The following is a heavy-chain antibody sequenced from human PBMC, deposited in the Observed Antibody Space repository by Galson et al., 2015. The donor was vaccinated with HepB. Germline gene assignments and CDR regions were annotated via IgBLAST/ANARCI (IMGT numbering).Heavy chain of an antibody. J-gene: IGHJ3*01. CDR3: ARQAIGYSSRGDGFDL. Sequence: QSGAEVKKPGESLRVSCQGSGYNFTNYWVTWVRQMPGEGLEWMGKIDPVDSYTNYSPSFQGHVTISTYKSISTAYLQWSSLKASDTAMYYCARQAIGYSSRGDGFDLWGQGTLVTLSS. D-gene: IGHD6-19*01. CDR2: IDPVDSYT. CDR1: GYNFTNYW. V-gene: IGHV5-10-1*01.